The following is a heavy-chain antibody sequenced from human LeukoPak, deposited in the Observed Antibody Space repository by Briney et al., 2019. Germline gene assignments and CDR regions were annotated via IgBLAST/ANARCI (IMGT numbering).Heavy chain of an antibody. D-gene: IGHD3-10*01. J-gene: IGHJ4*02. Sequence: SETLSLTCAVYGGSFSGYYWSWIRQPPGKGLEWVGEINHSGSTNYNPSLKSRVTISVDTSKNQFSLKLSSVTAADTAVYYCARHGSGSYHNGSNDYWGQGTLVTVSS. CDR3: ARHGSGSYHNGSNDY. CDR1: GGSFSGYY. V-gene: IGHV4-34*01. CDR2: INHSGST.